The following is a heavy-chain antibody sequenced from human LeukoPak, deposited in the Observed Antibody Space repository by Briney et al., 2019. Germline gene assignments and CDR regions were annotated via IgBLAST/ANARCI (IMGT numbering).Heavy chain of an antibody. Sequence: GGSLRLSCAASGFTFSSYAMSWVRQAPGKGLEWVSAISGSGGSTYYADSGKGRFTTSRNNSKNTLYLQMNSLRAEDTAVYYCAKDEGLNGSDYWGQGTLVTVSS. CDR3: AKDEGLNGSDY. CDR2: ISGSGGST. V-gene: IGHV3-23*01. D-gene: IGHD2-8*01. CDR1: GFTFSSYA. J-gene: IGHJ4*02.